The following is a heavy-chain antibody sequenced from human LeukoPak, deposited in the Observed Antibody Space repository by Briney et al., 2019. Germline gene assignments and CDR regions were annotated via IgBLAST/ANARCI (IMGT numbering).Heavy chain of an antibody. CDR3: ARDWYCSGGSCIDLFDY. D-gene: IGHD2-15*01. Sequence: ASVKVSCKASGYTFTSYGISWVRQAPGQGLEWMGWISAYNGNTNYAQNLQGRLTMTTDTSTSTVYMELSSLNPDDTAVYYCARDWYCSGGSCIDLFDYWGQGILVTVSS. V-gene: IGHV1-18*01. CDR2: ISAYNGNT. J-gene: IGHJ4*02. CDR1: GYTFTSYG.